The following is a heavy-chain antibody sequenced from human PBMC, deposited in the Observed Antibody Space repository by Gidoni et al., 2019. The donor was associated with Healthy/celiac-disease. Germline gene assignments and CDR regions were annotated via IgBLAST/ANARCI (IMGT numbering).Heavy chain of an antibody. J-gene: IGHJ6*02. CDR2: IYYSGST. Sequence: QVQLQESGPGLVKPSETLSLTCTVSGGSISSYYWSWIRQPPGKGLEWIGYIYYSGSTNYNPSLKSRVTISVDTSKNQFSLKLSSVTAADTAVYYCARKMGQAGIAAAGTANHPNYYYYYGMDVWGQGTTVTVSS. D-gene: IGHD6-13*01. V-gene: IGHV4-59*08. CDR1: GGSISSYY. CDR3: ARKMGQAGIAAAGTANHPNYYYYYGMDV.